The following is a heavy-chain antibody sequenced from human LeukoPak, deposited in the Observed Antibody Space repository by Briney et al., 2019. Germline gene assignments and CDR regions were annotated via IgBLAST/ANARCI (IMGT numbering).Heavy chain of an antibody. CDR2: IYYSGST. Sequence: SETLSLTCTVSGGSISSYYWSCIRQPPGKGLEWIGYIYYSGSTNYNPSLKSRVTISVDTSKNQFSLKLSSVTAADTAVYYCASSSSSWYKFDYWGQGTLVTVSS. D-gene: IGHD6-13*01. CDR1: GGSISSYY. V-gene: IGHV4-59*01. CDR3: ASSSSSWYKFDY. J-gene: IGHJ4*02.